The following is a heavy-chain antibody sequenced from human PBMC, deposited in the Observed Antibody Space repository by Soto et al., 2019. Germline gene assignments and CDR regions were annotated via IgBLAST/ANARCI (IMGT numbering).Heavy chain of an antibody. CDR3: ARAPSGYDSQGNYYYYYYMDV. V-gene: IGHV1-18*04. CDR1: GYTLTGYY. Sequence: EASVKVCCKASGYTLTGYYMHWVRQAPGQGLEWMGWISAYNGNTNYAQKLQGRVTMTTDTSTSTAYMELRSLRSDDTAVYYCARAPSGYDSQGNYYYYYYMDVWGKGTTVTVSS. D-gene: IGHD5-12*01. CDR2: ISAYNGNT. J-gene: IGHJ6*03.